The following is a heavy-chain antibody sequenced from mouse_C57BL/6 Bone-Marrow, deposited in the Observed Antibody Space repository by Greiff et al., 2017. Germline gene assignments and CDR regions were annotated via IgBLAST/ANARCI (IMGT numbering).Heavy chain of an antibody. J-gene: IGHJ1*03. CDR2: INPNNGGT. V-gene: IGHV1-26*01. CDR1: GYTFTDYY. D-gene: IGHD1-1*01. CDR3: AREADYYGPWYFDV. Sequence: EVQLQQSGPELVKPGASVKISCKASGYTFTDYYMNWVKQSHGKSLEWIGDINPNNGGTSSNQKFKGKATLTVDTASSTAYMALRSLTSEDSAVYYCAREADYYGPWYFDVWGTGTTVTVSS.